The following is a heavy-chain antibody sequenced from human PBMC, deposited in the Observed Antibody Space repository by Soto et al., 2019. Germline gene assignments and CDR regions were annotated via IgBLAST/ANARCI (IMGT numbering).Heavy chain of an antibody. Sequence: EVQLVESGGGLVQPGRSLRLSCAASGFTFDDYAMHWVRQAPGKGLEWVSGISWNGGSIGYADSVKGRFTISRDNAKNSLYLQMNSLRAEDTALYYCAKDQYYDFWSGYPISHWGQGTLVTVSS. J-gene: IGHJ4*02. V-gene: IGHV3-9*01. D-gene: IGHD3-3*01. CDR3: AKDQYYDFWSGYPISH. CDR2: ISWNGGSI. CDR1: GFTFDDYA.